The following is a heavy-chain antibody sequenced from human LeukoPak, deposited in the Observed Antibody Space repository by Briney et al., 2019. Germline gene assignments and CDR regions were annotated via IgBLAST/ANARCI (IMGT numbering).Heavy chain of an antibody. CDR1: GYIFTNYW. V-gene: IGHV5-51*01. CDR3: ARAGTYQVFDY. Sequence: GESLKISCKGSGYIFTNYWIGWVRQMPGKGLEWMGIIYPGDSNTRYSPSFHGQVTISADKSISTAYLQWSSLKASDTAMYYCARAGTYQVFDYWGQGTLVTVSS. CDR2: IYPGDSNT. J-gene: IGHJ4*02. D-gene: IGHD1-26*01.